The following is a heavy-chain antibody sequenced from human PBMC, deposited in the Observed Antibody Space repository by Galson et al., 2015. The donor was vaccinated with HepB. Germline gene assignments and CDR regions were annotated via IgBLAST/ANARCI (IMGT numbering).Heavy chain of an antibody. J-gene: IGHJ1*01. CDR1: GGTFSSYA. CDR3: ARQRAPGNPAIFQH. CDR2: IIPIFGTA. V-gene: IGHV1-69*13. Sequence: SVKVSSKASGGTFSSYAISWVRQAPGQGLEWMGGIIPIFGTANYAQKFQGRVTITADESTSTAYMELSSLRSEGTAVYYCARQRAPGNPAIFQHWGQGTLVTVSS.